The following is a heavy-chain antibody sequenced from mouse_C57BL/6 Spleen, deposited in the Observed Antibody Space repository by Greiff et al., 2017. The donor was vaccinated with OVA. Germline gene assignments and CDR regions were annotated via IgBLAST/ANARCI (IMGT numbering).Heavy chain of an antibody. D-gene: IGHD1-1*01. CDR2: IDPNSGGT. Sequence: QVQLQQQPGAELVKPGASVKLSCKASGYTFTSYWMHWVKQRPGRGLEWIGRIDPNSGGTKYNEKFKSKATVTVDKPSSTAYMQLSSLTSEDSAVYYCARCYGSSYGFAYWGQGTLVTVSA. J-gene: IGHJ3*01. CDR1: GYTFTSYW. V-gene: IGHV1-72*01. CDR3: ARCYGSSYGFAY.